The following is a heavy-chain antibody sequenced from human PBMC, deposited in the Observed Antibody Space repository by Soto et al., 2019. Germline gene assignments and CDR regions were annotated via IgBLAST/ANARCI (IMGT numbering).Heavy chain of an antibody. V-gene: IGHV1-8*01. CDR2: MNPNSGNT. D-gene: IGHD6-13*01. CDR1: GYTFTSYD. CDR3: ARYRRRAAAGTGFYMDV. J-gene: IGHJ6*03. Sequence: GASVKGLCKASGYTFTSYDINWVRQATGQGLEWMGWMNPNSGNTGYAQKFQGRVTMTRNTSISTAYMELSSLRSEDTAVYYCARYRRRAAAGTGFYMDVWGKGTTVTVSS.